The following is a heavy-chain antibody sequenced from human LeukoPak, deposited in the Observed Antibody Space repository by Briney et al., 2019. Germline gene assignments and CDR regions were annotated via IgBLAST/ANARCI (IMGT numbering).Heavy chain of an antibody. CDR3: ASGDFIAVAGTRSSAFDI. Sequence: ASVKVSCKPSGYTFTGYYMHWVRQAPGQGLEWMGIMNPKNGSTTYAQKFQGGLTMTRDTSTSTVYMELSSLRSEDTAVYYCASGDFIAVAGTRSSAFDIWGQGTMVTVSS. D-gene: IGHD6-19*01. V-gene: IGHV1-46*01. CDR2: MNPKNGST. CDR1: GYTFTGYY. J-gene: IGHJ3*02.